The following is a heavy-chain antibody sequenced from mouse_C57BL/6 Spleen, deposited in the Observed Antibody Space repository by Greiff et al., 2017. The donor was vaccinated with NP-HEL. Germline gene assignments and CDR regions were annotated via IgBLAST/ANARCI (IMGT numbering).Heavy chain of an antibody. J-gene: IGHJ2*01. Sequence: QVQLKESGPGLVQPSQSLSITCTVSGFSLTSYGVHWVRQSPGKGLEWLGVIWSGGSTDYYVAFISRLSISKDNSKSQVFFKMNSLQADDTAIYYCARSYDGSGYFDYWGQGTTLTVSS. CDR2: IWSGGST. V-gene: IGHV2-2*01. D-gene: IGHD2-3*01. CDR3: ARSYDGSGYFDY. CDR1: GFSLTSYG.